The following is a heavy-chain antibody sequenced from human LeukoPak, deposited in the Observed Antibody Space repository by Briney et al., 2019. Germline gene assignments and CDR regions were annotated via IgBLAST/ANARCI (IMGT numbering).Heavy chain of an antibody. V-gene: IGHV3-23*01. J-gene: IGHJ4*02. CDR1: GFTFSSYA. CDR3: ARGLRCGGDCYYLDY. CDR2: ISGSGGST. Sequence: GGSLRLSCAASGFTFSSYAMSWVRQAPGKGLEWVSAISGSGGSTYYADSVKGRFTISRDNSKNTLYLQMNSLRAEDTAVYYCARGLRCGGDCYYLDYWGQGTLVTVSS. D-gene: IGHD2-21*02.